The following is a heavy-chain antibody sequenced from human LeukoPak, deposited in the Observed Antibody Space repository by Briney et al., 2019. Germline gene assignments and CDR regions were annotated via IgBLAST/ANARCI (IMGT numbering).Heavy chain of an antibody. CDR3: ARSYYYDSSGYGYYYMDV. Sequence: ASVKVSCKASGYTFTSYYMHWVRQAPGQGLEWMGIINPSGGSTSYAQKFQGRVTMTRDTSISTAYMELSRLRSDDTAVYYCARSYYYDSSGYGYYYMDVWGKGTTVTVSS. D-gene: IGHD3-22*01. J-gene: IGHJ6*03. V-gene: IGHV1-46*01. CDR2: INPSGGST. CDR1: GYTFTSYY.